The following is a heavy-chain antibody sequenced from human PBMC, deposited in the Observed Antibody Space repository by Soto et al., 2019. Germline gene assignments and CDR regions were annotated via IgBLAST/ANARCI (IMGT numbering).Heavy chain of an antibody. Sequence: LSLTCAVSGYSISSGYQWGWIRQPPGKGLEWIWNIYHSGTTSYNPSLKSRVTVSVDTSKNQISLNLTSVTAADTAIYYCARDFFGNHYFDYWGQGILVTVYS. D-gene: IGHD3-10*01. CDR2: IYHSGTT. CDR1: GYSISSGYQ. V-gene: IGHV4-38-2*02. J-gene: IGHJ4*02. CDR3: ARDFFGNHYFDY.